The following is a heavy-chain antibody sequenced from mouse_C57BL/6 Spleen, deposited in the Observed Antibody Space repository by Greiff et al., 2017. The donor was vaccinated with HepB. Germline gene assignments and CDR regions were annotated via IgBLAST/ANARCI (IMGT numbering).Heavy chain of an antibody. CDR1: GYTFTDYY. Sequence: EVQLQQSGPELVKPGASVKISCKASGYTFTDYYMNWVKQSHGKSLEWIGDINPNNGGTSYNQKFKGKATLTVDKSSSTAYMELRSLTSEDSAVYYCARRVYYGSSLWFAYWGQGTLVTVSA. V-gene: IGHV1-26*01. J-gene: IGHJ3*01. CDR3: ARRVYYGSSLWFAY. CDR2: INPNNGGT. D-gene: IGHD1-1*01.